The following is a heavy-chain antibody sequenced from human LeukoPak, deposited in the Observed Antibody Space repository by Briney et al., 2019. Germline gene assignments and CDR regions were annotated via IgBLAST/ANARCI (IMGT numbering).Heavy chain of an antibody. D-gene: IGHD4-17*01. CDR2: IRSKADNYAT. V-gene: IGHV3-73*01. J-gene: IGHJ4*02. CDR3: TGGTTVTTLDY. CDR1: GFTFSDSA. Sequence: GGSLRLSCAASGFTFSDSAMHWVRQASGKGLEWVDRIRSKADNYATEFGASVKGRFTISRDDSKNTPYLQMNSLKTEDTAVYYCTGGTTVTTLDYWGQGTLVTVSS.